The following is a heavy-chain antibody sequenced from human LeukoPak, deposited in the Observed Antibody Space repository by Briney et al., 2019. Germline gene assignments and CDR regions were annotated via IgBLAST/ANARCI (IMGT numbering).Heavy chain of an antibody. CDR1: GFTFNSYA. CDR2: ISGSGGST. V-gene: IGHV3-23*01. D-gene: IGHD2-2*01. J-gene: IGHJ5*02. CDR3: AKDVVPAAVAHWFDP. Sequence: GGSLRLSCAASGFTFNSYAMSWVRQAPGKGLEWVAAISGSGGSTYYADSVKGRFTISRDNSTNTLYLQMNSLRAEDTAIYYCAKDVVPAAVAHWFDPWGQGTLVTVSS.